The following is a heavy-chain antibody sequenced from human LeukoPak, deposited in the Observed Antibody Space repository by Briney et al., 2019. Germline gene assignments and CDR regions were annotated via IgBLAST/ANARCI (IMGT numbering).Heavy chain of an antibody. CDR3: ATPLKGVGGRDY. Sequence: ASVKVSCKASGYMFTDYYIHGVRRAPGQGLEGMGWMNPDNGDTNYAQKFQGRVTMTRDTSISTAYMELSSLRSDDTAVYYCATPLKGVGGRDYWGQGTLVTVSS. CDR2: MNPDNGDT. D-gene: IGHD1-26*01. CDR1: GYMFTDYY. J-gene: IGHJ4*02. V-gene: IGHV1-2*02.